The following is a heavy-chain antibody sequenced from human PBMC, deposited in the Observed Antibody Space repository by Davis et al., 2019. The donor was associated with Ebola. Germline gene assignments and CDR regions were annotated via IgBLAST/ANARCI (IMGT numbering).Heavy chain of an antibody. J-gene: IGHJ4*02. CDR3: AAFTNFGVDDTHDF. CDR2: IYDSGVP. Sequence: SETLSLTCTVSGDSLTTGIYYRTWIRQHPGKGLDWIGNIYDSGVPNYNASLSGRVSISLDTSQNQFSLKLSSVTAADTAVYYCAAFTNFGVDDTHDFWGQGTLVTVSA. D-gene: IGHD3-3*01. CDR1: GDSLTTGIYY. V-gene: IGHV4-31*03.